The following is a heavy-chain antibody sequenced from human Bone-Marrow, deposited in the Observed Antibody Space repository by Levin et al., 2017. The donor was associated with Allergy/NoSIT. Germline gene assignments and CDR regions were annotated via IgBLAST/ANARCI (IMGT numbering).Heavy chain of an antibody. V-gene: IGHV3-23*01. CDR3: AKETWKIVVVVGDVDY. Sequence: QPGGSLRLSCAASGFTFSSYAMSWVRQAPGKGLEWVSAISGSGGSTYYADSVKGRFTISRDNSKNTLYLQMNSLRAEDTAVYYCAKETWKIVVVVGDVDYWGQGTLVTVSS. J-gene: IGHJ4*02. D-gene: IGHD2-15*01. CDR2: ISGSGGST. CDR1: GFTFSSYA.